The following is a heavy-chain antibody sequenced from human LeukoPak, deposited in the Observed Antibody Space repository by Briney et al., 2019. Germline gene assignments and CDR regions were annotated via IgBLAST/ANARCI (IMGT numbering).Heavy chain of an antibody. CDR1: GFTFDDYA. CDR2: ISWNSGSI. V-gene: IGHV3-9*03. CDR3: AKVGIVGATRGAFDI. J-gene: IGHJ3*02. D-gene: IGHD1-26*01. Sequence: GGSLRLSCAASGFTFDDYAMHWVRQAPGKGLEWVSGISWNSGSIGYADSVKGRFTISRDNAKNSLYLQMNSLRAEDMALYYCAKVGIVGATRGAFDIWGQGTMVTVSS.